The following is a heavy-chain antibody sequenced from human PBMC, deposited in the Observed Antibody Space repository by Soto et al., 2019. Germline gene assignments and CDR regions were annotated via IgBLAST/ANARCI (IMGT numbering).Heavy chain of an antibody. D-gene: IGHD3-22*01. J-gene: IGHJ3*02. CDR2: IYHRGST. CDR1: GGSISSGGYS. Sequence: QLQLQESGSGLVKPSQTLSLTCAVSGGSISSGGYSWSLIRQPPGKGLEWIWYIYHRGSTYYNPSLKSRGTISADRSKNEVSLKLSSVPAADKAVYYYASGQGSSCYYYPDAFDIWGQGTMVTVSS. V-gene: IGHV4-30-2*01. CDR3: ASGQGSSCYYYPDAFDI.